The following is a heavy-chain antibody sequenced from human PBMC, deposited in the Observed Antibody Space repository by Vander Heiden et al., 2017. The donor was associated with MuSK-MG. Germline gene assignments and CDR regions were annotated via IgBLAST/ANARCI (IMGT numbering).Heavy chain of an antibody. J-gene: IGHJ4*02. CDR2: IYYSGST. V-gene: IGHV4-39*01. CDR3: ARNAVIISSGWYYFDY. D-gene: IGHD6-19*01. CDR1: GGSISSSSYY. Sequence: QLQLQESGPGLVKPSETLSLTCTVSGGSISSSSYYWGWIRQPRGKGLGWIGSIYYSGSTYYNPSLKSRVTISVDTSKNQFSLKLSSVTAADTAVYYCARNAVIISSGWYYFDYWGQGTLVTVSS.